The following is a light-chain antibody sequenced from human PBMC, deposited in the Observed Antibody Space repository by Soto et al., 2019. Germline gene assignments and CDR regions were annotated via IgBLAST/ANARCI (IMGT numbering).Light chain of an antibody. CDR1: SSDVGSYNL. J-gene: IGLJ1*01. CDR3: CSYAGSSTHV. V-gene: IGLV2-23*01. Sequence: QSALTQPASVSGSPGQSITISCTGTSSDVGSYNLVSWYQQHPGKAPKLMIYEGSKRPSGVSNRFSGSKSGNTASLTISGIQAEDEADYYCCSYAGSSTHVFGTGTKLTVL. CDR2: EGS.